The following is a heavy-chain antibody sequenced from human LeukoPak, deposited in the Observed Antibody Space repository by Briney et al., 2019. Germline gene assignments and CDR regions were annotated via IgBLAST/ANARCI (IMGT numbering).Heavy chain of an antibody. CDR3: ARRHPSRHGDRRDAFDI. CDR2: ISGSGGST. V-gene: IGHV3-23*01. Sequence: PGGSLGLPWPALDFTFGTYPMTWVRQPPGKGLKWFSAISGSGGSTYYADSVKGRFTISRDNSKNTLYLQMNSLRAEDTAVYYCARRHPSRHGDRRDAFDIWGQGIMVTVSS. D-gene: IGHD4-17*01. CDR1: DFTFGTYP. J-gene: IGHJ3*02.